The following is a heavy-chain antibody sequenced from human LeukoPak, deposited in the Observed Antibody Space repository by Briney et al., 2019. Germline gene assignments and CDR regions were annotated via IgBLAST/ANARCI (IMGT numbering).Heavy chain of an antibody. Sequence: ASVKVSCKTSGYTFTKYGITWVRQAPGQGLEWMGWISAYNGNTNYAQKFQGRVTMTTDTSTSTAYMELRSLRSDDTAVYYCARQEVGATGGYFDYWGQGTLVTVSS. D-gene: IGHD1-26*01. CDR3: ARQEVGATGGYFDY. CDR1: GYTFTKYG. J-gene: IGHJ4*02. CDR2: ISAYNGNT. V-gene: IGHV1-18*01.